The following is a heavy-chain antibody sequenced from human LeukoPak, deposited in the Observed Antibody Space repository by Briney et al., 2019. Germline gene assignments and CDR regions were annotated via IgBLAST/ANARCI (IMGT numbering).Heavy chain of an antibody. J-gene: IGHJ4*02. Sequence: GGSLRLSCAVSGFTFTDTYMTWIRQAPGKGLESLSYISPSGTDISYADSVKGRFTISRDNAKNSLYLQMNSLRAEDTAVYYRAKEPEIKATVTTNYWGQGTLVTVSS. D-gene: IGHD4-17*01. CDR2: ISPSGTDI. CDR1: GFTFTDTY. V-gene: IGHV3-11*01. CDR3: AKEPEIKATVTTNY.